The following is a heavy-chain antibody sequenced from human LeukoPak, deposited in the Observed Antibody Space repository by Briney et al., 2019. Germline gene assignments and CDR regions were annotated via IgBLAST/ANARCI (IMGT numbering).Heavy chain of an antibody. V-gene: IGHV3-53*01. Sequence: GGSLRLSCAASGFIVSRHYMSWIRQAPGKGLDWVSVTYSGGNSYYSESVRGRFTVFRDASKDTLDLQMTSLRVEDTAVYTRGWERAKMTAGYWGQGTLVTVSS. D-gene: IGHD5-24*01. CDR3: GWERAKMTAGY. CDR2: TYSGGNS. J-gene: IGHJ4*02. CDR1: GFIVSRHY.